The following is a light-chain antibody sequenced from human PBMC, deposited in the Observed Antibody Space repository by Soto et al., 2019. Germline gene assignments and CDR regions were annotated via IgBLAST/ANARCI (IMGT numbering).Light chain of an antibody. CDR1: SSDVGGYNY. CDR3: SSYTSSSILVV. V-gene: IGLV2-14*01. Sequence: QSALTQPASVSGSPGQSITISCTGTSSDVGGYNYVSWYQQHPGKAPKLMIYDVSNRPSGVSNRFSGSKSGNTASLTISGLQAEDEADYYRSSYTSSSILVVFGGGTKVTVL. CDR2: DVS. J-gene: IGLJ2*01.